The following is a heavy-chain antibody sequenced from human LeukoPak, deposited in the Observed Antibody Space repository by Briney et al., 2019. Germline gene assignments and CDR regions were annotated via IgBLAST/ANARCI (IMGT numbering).Heavy chain of an antibody. CDR3: ATSNPFPRRPDYYYHYYGMDV. CDR1: GFTFSSYA. D-gene: IGHD1-14*01. V-gene: IGHV3-23*01. CDR2: ISGSGGST. Sequence: GGSLRLSCAASGFTFSSYAMSWVRQAPGKGLEWVSAISGSGGSTYYADSVKGRFTISRDNSKNTLYLQMNSLRAEDTAVYYCATSNPFPRRPDYYYHYYGMDVWGQGTTVTVSS. J-gene: IGHJ6*02.